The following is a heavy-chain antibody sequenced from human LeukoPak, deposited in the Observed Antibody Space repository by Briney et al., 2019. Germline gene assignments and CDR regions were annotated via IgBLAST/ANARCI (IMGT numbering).Heavy chain of an antibody. J-gene: IGHJ4*02. D-gene: IGHD1-26*01. CDR1: GGSISSHY. CDR3: ARHSGFIGGDY. Sequence: SETLSLTCTVSGGSISSHYWSWIRQPPGKGLGWIAYISYSGSPNYNPSLKSRVTISVDTSKNQFYLTLTSVTAADTAVYYCARHSGFIGGDYWGQGTLVTVSS. V-gene: IGHV4-59*08. CDR2: ISYSGSP.